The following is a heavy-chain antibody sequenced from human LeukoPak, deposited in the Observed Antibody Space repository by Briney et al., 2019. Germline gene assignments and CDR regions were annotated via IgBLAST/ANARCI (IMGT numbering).Heavy chain of an antibody. CDR3: ARIRTGTTYYYAMDV. Sequence: GASVKVSCKASGGIFSSHAISWVRQAPGQRLEWMGRIIPRLDIAIYAQMFQGRVTITADKATTTAYMELTSLRSEHTAVYYCARIRTGTTYYYAMDVWGQGTTVTVSS. J-gene: IGHJ6*02. V-gene: IGHV1-69*04. CDR1: GGIFSSHA. D-gene: IGHD1-1*01. CDR2: IIPRLDIA.